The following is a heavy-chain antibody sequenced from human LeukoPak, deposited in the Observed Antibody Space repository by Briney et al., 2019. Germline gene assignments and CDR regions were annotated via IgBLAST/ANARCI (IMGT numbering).Heavy chain of an antibody. J-gene: IGHJ5*02. D-gene: IGHD6-13*01. CDR2: IYTSGST. V-gene: IGHV4-4*07. CDR1: GGSISSYY. CDR3: ARAGYSSSWYRGDWFDP. Sequence: SETLSLTCTVSGGSISSYYWSWIRQPAGKGLEWIGRIYTSGSTNYNPSLKSRVTMSVDTSKNQFSLKLSSVTAADTAVYYCARAGYSSSWYRGDWFDPWGQGTLVTVSS.